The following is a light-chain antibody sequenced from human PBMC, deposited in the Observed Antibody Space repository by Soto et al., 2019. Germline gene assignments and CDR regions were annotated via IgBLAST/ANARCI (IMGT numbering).Light chain of an antibody. CDR3: QHYGSLVLT. Sequence: EIVLTQSPGTLSLSPGERATLSCRASQSVSSSYLAWYQQKPGQAPRLLIYGASRRATGIPDRFSGSGSGTDFTLTISRLEPEDFAVYYCQHYGSLVLTFGGGTKVEIK. J-gene: IGKJ4*01. V-gene: IGKV3-20*01. CDR2: GAS. CDR1: QSVSSSY.